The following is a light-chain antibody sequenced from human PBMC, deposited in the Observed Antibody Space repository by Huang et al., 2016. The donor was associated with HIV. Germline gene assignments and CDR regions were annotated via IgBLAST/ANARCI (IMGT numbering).Light chain of an antibody. CDR1: QSLLYSLNNKNY. Sequence: DIVMTQSPDSLSVSPGERATIDCTSSQSLLYSLNNKNYLAWFQQKPGRPPKLLLYWASTRESGIPERVSGSGSGTDFTLTINNLQPEDVATYYCQQYYQNPQTFGQGT. CDR2: WAS. J-gene: IGKJ5*01. V-gene: IGKV4-1*01. CDR3: QQYYQNPQT.